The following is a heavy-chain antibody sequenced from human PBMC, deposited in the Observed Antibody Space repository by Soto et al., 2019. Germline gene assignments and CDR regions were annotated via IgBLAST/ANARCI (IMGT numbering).Heavy chain of an antibody. Sequence: SETLSLTCTFSGGSISSYYWSWIRQPAGKGLEWIGRIYTSGSTNYNPSLKSRVTMSVDTSKNRFSLKLSSVTAADTAVYYCARDGIVVVPAAIKYYYYYYGMDVWGQGTTVTVSS. CDR2: IYTSGST. J-gene: IGHJ6*02. D-gene: IGHD2-2*01. V-gene: IGHV4-4*07. CDR1: GGSISSYY. CDR3: ARDGIVVVPAAIKYYYYYYGMDV.